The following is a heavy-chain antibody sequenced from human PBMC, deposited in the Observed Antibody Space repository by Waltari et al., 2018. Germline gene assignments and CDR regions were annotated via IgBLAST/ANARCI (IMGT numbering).Heavy chain of an antibody. CDR2: IKEDGRQT. V-gene: IGHV3-7*04. J-gene: IGHJ4*02. CDR3: ARDRGWNTFDY. D-gene: IGHD6-19*01. CDR1: GFTFSSHW. Sequence: EVQLVESGGNLVQPGGSLSLPWAASGFTFSSHWITWVRQAPGRGVEWVANIKEDGRQTYYVDSVKGRFTISRDNAKNSLYLQMNSLRAEDTGLYYCARDRGWNTFDYWGQGTLVTVSS.